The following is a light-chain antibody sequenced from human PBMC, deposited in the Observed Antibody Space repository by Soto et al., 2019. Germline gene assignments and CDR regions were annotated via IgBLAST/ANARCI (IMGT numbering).Light chain of an antibody. CDR2: DAS. J-gene: IGKJ2*01. Sequence: DIQMTQSPSTLSASVGDRVTITCRASQSISSWVAWYQQKPGKAPKLLIYDASSLESGVPSRFSGSGSGTEFTLTISSPQPDDFATYYCQQYNSYPYTFGQGTKLEIK. V-gene: IGKV1-5*01. CDR3: QQYNSYPYT. CDR1: QSISSW.